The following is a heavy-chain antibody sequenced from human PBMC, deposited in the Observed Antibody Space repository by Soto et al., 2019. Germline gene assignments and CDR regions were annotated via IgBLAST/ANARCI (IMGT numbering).Heavy chain of an antibody. CDR1: VGTFSSYA. V-gene: IGHV1-69*01. J-gene: IGHJ5*02. Sequence: QVQLVQSGAEVKKPGSSVKVSCKASVGTFSSYAISWVRQAPGQGLEWMGGIIPIFGTANYAQKFQGRVTITADESTSTAYMELSSLRSEDTAVYDCARDRQRTLGGIAAAGTGWFDPWGQGTLVTVSS. CDR3: ARDRQRTLGGIAAAGTGWFDP. CDR2: IIPIFGTA. D-gene: IGHD6-13*01.